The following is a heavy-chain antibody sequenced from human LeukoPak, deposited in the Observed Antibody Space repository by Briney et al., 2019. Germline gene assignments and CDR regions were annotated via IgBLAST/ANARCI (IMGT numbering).Heavy chain of an antibody. CDR1: GFTFSSYG. D-gene: IGHD4-23*01. J-gene: IGHJ4*02. CDR2: IWYDGSNK. Sequence: GGSLRLSCAASGFTFSSYGMHWVRQAPGKGLEWVAVIWYDGSNKYYADSVKGRFTISRDNSKNTLYLQMNSLRAEDTAVYYCAKDNSKYSFDYWGQGTLVTVTS. V-gene: IGHV3-33*06. CDR3: AKDNSKYSFDY.